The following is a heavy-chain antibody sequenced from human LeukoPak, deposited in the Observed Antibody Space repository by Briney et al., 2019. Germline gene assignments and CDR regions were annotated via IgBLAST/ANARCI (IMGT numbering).Heavy chain of an antibody. CDR2: IYYSGST. J-gene: IGHJ4*02. D-gene: IGHD3-22*01. V-gene: IGHV4-59*08. Sequence: SETLSLTCTVSGGSISSYYWSWIQQPPGKGLEWIGYIYYSGSTNYNPSLKSRVTISVDTSKNQFSLKLSSVTAADTAVYYCARQRSFGYDSSISDYWGQGTLVTVSS. CDR3: ARQRSFGYDSSISDY. CDR1: GGSISSYY.